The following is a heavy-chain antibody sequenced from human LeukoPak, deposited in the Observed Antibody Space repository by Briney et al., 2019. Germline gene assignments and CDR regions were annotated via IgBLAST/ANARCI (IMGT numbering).Heavy chain of an antibody. V-gene: IGHV4-59*01. Sequence: KSSETLSLTCTVSGGSISSYYWSWIRQLPGKGLEWIGYIYYSGSTNYNPSLKSRVTISVDTSKNQFSLKLSSVTAADTAVYYCARQGQRRNPWYYFDYWGQGALVTVSS. D-gene: IGHD1-1*01. CDR2: IYYSGST. CDR1: GGSISSYY. J-gene: IGHJ4*02. CDR3: ARQGQRRNPWYYFDY.